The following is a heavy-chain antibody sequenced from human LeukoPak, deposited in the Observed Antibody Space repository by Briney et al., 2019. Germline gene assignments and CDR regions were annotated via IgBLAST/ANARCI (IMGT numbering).Heavy chain of an antibody. J-gene: IGHJ4*02. V-gene: IGHV4-61*02. D-gene: IGHD2-15*01. CDR2: IYTSGST. CDR1: GGSISSGSYY. CDR3: AGFPKPYCSGGSCYSGYYFDY. Sequence: SETLSLTCTVSGGSISSGSYYWSWIRQPAGKGLEWIGRIYTSGSTNYNPSLKSRVTISVDTSKNQFSLKLSSVTAADTAVYYCAGFPKPYCSGGSCYSGYYFDYWGQGTLVTVSS.